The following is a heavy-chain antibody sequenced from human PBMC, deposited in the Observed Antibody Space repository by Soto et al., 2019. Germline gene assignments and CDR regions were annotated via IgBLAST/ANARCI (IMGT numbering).Heavy chain of an antibody. D-gene: IGHD2-2*01. V-gene: IGHV1-18*04. Sequence: GASVKVSCKASGYNFTTYAVNWVRQAPGQGLEWMGWISAHNGNTNYAEKIQDRVTMTTDTSTTTAYMELRSLRSDDTAVYYCASTPEGYCSSSSCPFDYWGQGTLVTVSS. CDR1: GYNFTTYA. CDR3: ASTPEGYCSSSSCPFDY. CDR2: ISAHNGNT. J-gene: IGHJ4*02.